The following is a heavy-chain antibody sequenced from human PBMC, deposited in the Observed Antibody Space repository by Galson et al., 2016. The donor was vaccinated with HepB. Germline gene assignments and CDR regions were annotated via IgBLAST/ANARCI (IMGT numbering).Heavy chain of an antibody. CDR1: GGSLSPYY. J-gene: IGHJ3*01. D-gene: IGHD4-11*01. CDR3: AGDPGRDYKTCFFAAFDL. CDR2: IYATGAT. V-gene: IGHV4-4*07. Sequence: SETLSLTCNVSGGSLSPYYWSWVRQPVGLGLEWIGRIYATGATNYNPSFKSRISMLVDTSKNQVSLRLGSVTDYDTDVYFCAGDPGRDYKTCFFAAFDLWGHGTMVTVSS.